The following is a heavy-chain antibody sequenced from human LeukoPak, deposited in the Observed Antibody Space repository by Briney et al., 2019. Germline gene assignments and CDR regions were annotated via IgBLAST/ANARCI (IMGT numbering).Heavy chain of an antibody. CDR2: ISGSGGST. Sequence: PGGSLRLYCAASGFTFSSYAMSWVRQAPGRGLEWVSAISGSGGSTYYADSVKGRFTISRDNSKNTLYLQMNSLRAEDTAVYYCAKDRVEDYYDSRKCRYFQHWGQGTLVTVSS. J-gene: IGHJ1*01. CDR1: GFTFSSYA. V-gene: IGHV3-23*01. D-gene: IGHD3-22*01. CDR3: AKDRVEDYYDSRKCRYFQH.